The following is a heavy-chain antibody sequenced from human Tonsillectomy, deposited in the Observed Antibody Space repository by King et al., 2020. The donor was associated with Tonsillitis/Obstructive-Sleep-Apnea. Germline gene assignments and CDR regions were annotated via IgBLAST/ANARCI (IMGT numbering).Heavy chain of an antibody. V-gene: IGHV1-2*02. CDR2: INPNSGGT. Sequence: LMQSGAEVKKPGASGKVSCKASGYTFTGYYMHWVRQAPGQGLEWMGWINPNSGGTNYAQKFQGRVTMTRDTSISTAYMELSRLRSDDTAVYYCAGSRYYDSSGYHYWGQGTLVTVSS. CDR1: GYTFTGYY. CDR3: AGSRYYDSSGYHY. D-gene: IGHD3-22*01. J-gene: IGHJ4*02.